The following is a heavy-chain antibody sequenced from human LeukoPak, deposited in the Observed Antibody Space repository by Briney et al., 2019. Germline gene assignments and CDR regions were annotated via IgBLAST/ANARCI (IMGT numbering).Heavy chain of an antibody. CDR1: GFTFSNYA. CDR3: ARGYGGQDYFDY. CDR2: VSYDGGNK. V-gene: IGHV3-30-3*01. J-gene: IGHJ4*02. D-gene: IGHD4-23*01. Sequence: GGSLRLSCAAPGFTFSNYAIHWVRQAPGKGLEWVAVVSYDGGNKYYADSVQGRFTISRDNSKNTLYLQMNSLRAEDTAVYYCARGYGGQDYFDYWGQGTLVTVSS.